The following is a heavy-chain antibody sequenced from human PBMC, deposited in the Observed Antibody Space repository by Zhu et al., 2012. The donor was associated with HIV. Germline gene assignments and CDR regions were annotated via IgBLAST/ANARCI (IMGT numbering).Heavy chain of an antibody. D-gene: IGHD1-14*01. Sequence: QVQLQESGPGLVEPSQTLSLTCIVSGDSISSADYYWSWVRQPPGKGLEWIGYIYYSGSTYYNPSLKSRISMSIDTSKNQFSLKLTSATAADTAIYFCARSDPDRLPLGPLAFDYVGPGNPGSTVSS. CDR2: IYYSGST. CDR3: ARSDPDRLPLGPLAFDY. V-gene: IGHV4-30-4*01. CDR1: GDSISSADYY. J-gene: IGHJ4*02.